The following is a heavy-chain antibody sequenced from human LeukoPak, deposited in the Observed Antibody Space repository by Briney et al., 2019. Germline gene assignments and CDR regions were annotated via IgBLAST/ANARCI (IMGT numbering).Heavy chain of an antibody. CDR1: GFTFSSSW. D-gene: IGHD2-8*01. CDR2: IREDGSEK. V-gene: IGHV3-7*01. Sequence: PGGSLRLSCAASGFTFSSSWMTWVRQAPGKGLEWVASIREDGSEKTSVDSVKGRFTISRDNAKSSLYLQMDRMRAEDTAVYYCARGPTNGQAFDYWGQGTLVSVSS. J-gene: IGHJ4*02. CDR3: ARGPTNGQAFDY.